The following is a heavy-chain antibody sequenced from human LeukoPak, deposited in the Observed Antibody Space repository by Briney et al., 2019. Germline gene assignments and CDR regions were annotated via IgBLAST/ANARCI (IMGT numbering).Heavy chain of an antibody. J-gene: IGHJ4*02. CDR1: GGSISSGSYY. D-gene: IGHD3-10*01. Sequence: KPSETLSLTCTVSGGSISSGSYYWSWIRQPAGKGLEWIGRIYTSGSTNYNPSLKSRVTISVDTSKNQFSLKLSSVTAADTAVYYCARESYYGSGSYYHPFDYWGQGTLVTVSS. CDR3: ARESYYGSGSYYHPFDY. V-gene: IGHV4-61*02. CDR2: IYTSGST.